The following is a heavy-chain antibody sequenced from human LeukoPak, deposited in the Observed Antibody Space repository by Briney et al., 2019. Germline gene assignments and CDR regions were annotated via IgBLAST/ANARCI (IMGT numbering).Heavy chain of an antibody. CDR1: GDSVSSNTAG. CDR2: TYYRSKWYN. CDR3: ARRVRYCSSTSCYSYYYMDV. V-gene: IGHV6-1*01. J-gene: IGHJ6*03. D-gene: IGHD2-2*02. Sequence: SQTLSLTCAISGDSVSSNTAGWSWIRQSPSRGLEWLGRTYYRSKWYNDDAGSVKSRITINADTAKNQFSLKLSSVTAADTAVYYCARRVRYCSSTSCYSYYYMDVWGKGTTVTVSS.